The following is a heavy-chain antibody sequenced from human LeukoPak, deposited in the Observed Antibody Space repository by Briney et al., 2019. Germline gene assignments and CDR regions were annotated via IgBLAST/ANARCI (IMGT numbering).Heavy chain of an antibody. CDR1: GGSISSYY. D-gene: IGHD3-22*01. J-gene: IGHJ5*02. CDR3: ASDPRKRYYYDSSGSSWFDP. CDR2: IYYSGST. V-gene: IGHV4-59*01. Sequence: PSETLSLTCTVSGGSISSYYWSWIRQPPGKGLEWIGYIYYSGSTNYNPSLKSRVTISVDTSKNQFSLKLSSVTAADTAVYYCASDPRKRYYYDSSGSSWFDPWGQGTLVTVSS.